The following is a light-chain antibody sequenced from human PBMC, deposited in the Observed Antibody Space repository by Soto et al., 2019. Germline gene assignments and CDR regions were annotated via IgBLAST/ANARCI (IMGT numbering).Light chain of an antibody. V-gene: IGLV2-14*01. CDR3: NSFSSSSTLV. J-gene: IGLJ1*01. CDR2: DVS. CDR1: STDVGGYKY. Sequence: QSALPQPASGSGSPGQSITISCTGSSTDVGGYKYVSWYQQHPGKDPKLMIYDVSSRPSGVSNRFSGSKSGNTASLTISGLQAEDEADYYCNSFSSSSTLVFGTGTQVTVL.